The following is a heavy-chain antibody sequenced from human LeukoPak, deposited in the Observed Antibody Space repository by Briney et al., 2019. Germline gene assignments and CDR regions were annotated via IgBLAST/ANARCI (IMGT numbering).Heavy chain of an antibody. J-gene: IGHJ3*02. CDR1: GGSFSGYY. Sequence: PSETLSLTCAVYGGSFSGYYWSWIRQPPGKGLEWIGRIYTSGSTNYNPSLKSRVTMSVDTSKNQFSLKLSSVTAADTAVYYCAVYCSSTSCYVVDAFDIWGQGTMVTVS. V-gene: IGHV4-59*10. CDR3: AVYCSSTSCYVVDAFDI. D-gene: IGHD2-2*01. CDR2: IYTSGST.